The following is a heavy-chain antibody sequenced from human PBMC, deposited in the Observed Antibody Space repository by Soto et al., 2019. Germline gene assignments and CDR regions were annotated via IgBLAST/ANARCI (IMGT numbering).Heavy chain of an antibody. Sequence: QVQLQESGPGLVKPSETLSLTCTVSGGSISSYYWSWIRQPPGKGLEWLGYIYYSATTNYNPSLKSRVTISVDTSKNQFSLKLTSVTAADTAVYYCARALGGPAGHIDGCDPWGQGTRVTVSS. V-gene: IGHV4-59*01. CDR1: GGSISSYY. J-gene: IGHJ5*02. CDR2: IYYSATT. D-gene: IGHD2-2*01. CDR3: ARALGGPAGHIDGCDP.